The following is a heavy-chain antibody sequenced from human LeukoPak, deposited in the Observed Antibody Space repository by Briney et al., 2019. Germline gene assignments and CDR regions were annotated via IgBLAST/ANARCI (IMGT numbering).Heavy chain of an antibody. CDR3: AREPGFDSSGYLNWFDP. V-gene: IGHV4-59*01. D-gene: IGHD3-22*01. CDR1: GGSISSYY. CDR2: ISYSGST. Sequence: SETVSLTCTVSGGSISSYYWSWIRQPPGKGLEWIACISYSGSTKYNPSLKSRVTISVDTSKNQLFLKLSSVTAADTAVYYCAREPGFDSSGYLNWFDPWGQGTLVTVSS. J-gene: IGHJ5*02.